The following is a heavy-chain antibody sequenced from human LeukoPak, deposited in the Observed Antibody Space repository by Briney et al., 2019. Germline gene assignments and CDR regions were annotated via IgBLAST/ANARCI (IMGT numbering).Heavy chain of an antibody. CDR1: GGTFSSYA. CDR2: IIPIFGTA. V-gene: IGHV1-69*06. J-gene: IGHJ4*02. CDR3: ARSNAGYGDYYFDY. D-gene: IGHD4-17*01. Sequence: SVKVSCMPSGGTFSSYAISWVRQAPGQGLEWMGGIIPIFGTANYAQKFQGRVTITADKSTSTAYMELSSLRSEDTAVYYCARSNAGYGDYYFDYWGQGTLVTVSS.